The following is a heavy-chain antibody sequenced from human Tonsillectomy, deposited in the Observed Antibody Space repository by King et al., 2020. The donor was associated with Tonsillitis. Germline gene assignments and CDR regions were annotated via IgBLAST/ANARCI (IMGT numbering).Heavy chain of an antibody. Sequence: VPLKESGPALVKPTQTLTLXXXXSGFXLSTXGMCVXWIRQPPGXALXWLALIXWDXXKXYSTXLKTRLXISKDTXKNQVVLKXTXRAPVDTATXSCARXPTEYSXGWYXDAFXIXGQXXXXTXSS. CDR2: IXWDXXK. CDR3: ARXPTEYSXGWYXDAFXI. V-gene: IGHV2-70*01. J-gene: IGHJ3*02. CDR1: GFXLSTXGMC. D-gene: IGHD6-19*01.